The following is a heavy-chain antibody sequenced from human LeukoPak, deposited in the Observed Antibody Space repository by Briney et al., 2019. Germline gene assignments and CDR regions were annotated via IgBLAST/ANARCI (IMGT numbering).Heavy chain of an antibody. CDR1: GFTFSSYG. Sequence: GGSLRLSCAASGFTFSSYGILWVRQAPRKGLEWVAFTRYDGGSEYYADSVKGRFTISRDNSKNTLYLQMNSLRAEDTAVYYCANWGYGSGSYKVYWGQGTLVTVSS. D-gene: IGHD3-10*01. CDR2: TRYDGGSE. J-gene: IGHJ4*02. V-gene: IGHV3-30*02. CDR3: ANWGYGSGSYKVY.